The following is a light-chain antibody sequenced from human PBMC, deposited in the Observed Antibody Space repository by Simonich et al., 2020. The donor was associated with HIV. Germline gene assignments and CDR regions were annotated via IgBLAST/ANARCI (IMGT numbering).Light chain of an antibody. J-gene: IGLJ2*01. CDR1: SSDVGGYDY. CDR2: DVS. V-gene: IGLV2-14*03. Sequence: QSALTRPPSASGSPGQSISISCTGTSSDVGGYDYVSWYQQHPGKAPKLMIYDVSNRPSGVSNRFSGTKAGNPASLTISGLQAEDESDYYCSSYTSSSTSVVFGGGTKLTVL. CDR3: SSYTSSSTSVV.